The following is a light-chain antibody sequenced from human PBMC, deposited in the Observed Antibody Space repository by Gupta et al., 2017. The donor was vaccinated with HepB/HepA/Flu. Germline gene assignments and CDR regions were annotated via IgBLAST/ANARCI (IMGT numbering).Light chain of an antibody. CDR2: AAT. CDR1: QGIRDD. J-gene: IGKJ1*01. V-gene: IGKV1-6*01. Sequence: AIQMTQSQSSLSASIGDRVTITCRASQGIRDDLGWFQQKPGKAPKLLIYAATGLESGVPSRFSGSGSGTDFTLTISSLQPEDFATYYCLQYYSYPWTFGQGTKVDFK. CDR3: LQYYSYPWT.